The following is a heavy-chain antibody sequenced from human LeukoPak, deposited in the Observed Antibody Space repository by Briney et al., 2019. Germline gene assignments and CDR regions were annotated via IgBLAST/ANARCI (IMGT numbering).Heavy chain of an antibody. Sequence: GASVKVSCKASGYTFTGYYMPWVRQAPGQGLEWMGWINPKSGGTNYAQKFQGRVTMTRDTSISTAYMELSRLRSDDTAVYYCARGFYGSGSYYNYWGQGTLVTVSS. V-gene: IGHV1-2*02. CDR1: GYTFTGYY. CDR2: INPKSGGT. CDR3: ARGFYGSGSYYNY. D-gene: IGHD3-10*01. J-gene: IGHJ4*02.